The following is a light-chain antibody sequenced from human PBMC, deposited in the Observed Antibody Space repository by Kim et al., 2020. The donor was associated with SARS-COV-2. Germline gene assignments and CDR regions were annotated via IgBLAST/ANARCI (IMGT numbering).Light chain of an antibody. J-gene: IGLJ1*01. CDR1: KLGDKY. V-gene: IGLV3-1*01. CDR3: QAWDSSTEV. CDR2: QDS. Sequence: GSPGQTASITCSGDKLGDKYACWYQQKPGQSPGLVIYQDSKRPSGIPERFSGSNSGNTATLTISGTQAMDEADYYCQAWDSSTEVFGTGTKVTVL.